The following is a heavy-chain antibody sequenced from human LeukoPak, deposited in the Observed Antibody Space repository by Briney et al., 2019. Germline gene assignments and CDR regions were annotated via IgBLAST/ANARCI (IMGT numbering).Heavy chain of an antibody. CDR2: ISGSGGST. CDR3: TKDHGDYESYYFDY. J-gene: IGHJ4*02. CDR1: GFTFSSYA. D-gene: IGHD4-17*01. V-gene: IGHV3-23*01. Sequence: GGSLRLSCAASGFTFSSYAMSWVRQAPGKGLEWVSAISGSGGSTYYADSVKGRFTISRDNSKNTLYLQMNSLRAEDTAVYYCTKDHGDYESYYFDYWGQGTLVTVSS.